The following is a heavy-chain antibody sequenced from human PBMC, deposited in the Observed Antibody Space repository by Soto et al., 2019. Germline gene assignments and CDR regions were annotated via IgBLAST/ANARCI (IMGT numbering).Heavy chain of an antibody. J-gene: IGHJ4*02. CDR3: AHSARYYDLRSGYYALFDS. Sequence: SGPTLVNPTQTLTLTCTFSGFSLRTSGVGVGWIRQPPGEALEWLALINWNDDKHYSPSLNSRLTITKDTSKNRVVLSVTNMDPVDTATYYCAHSARYYDLRSGYYALFDSWGLGSLVTAPQ. CDR2: INWNDDK. CDR1: GFSLRTSGVG. V-gene: IGHV2-5*01. D-gene: IGHD3-3*01.